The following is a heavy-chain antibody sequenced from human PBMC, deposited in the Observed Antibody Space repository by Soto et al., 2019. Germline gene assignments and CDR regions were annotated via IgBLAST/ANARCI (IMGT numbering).Heavy chain of an antibody. CDR2: IIPKLGIA. V-gene: IGHV1-69*04. CDR1: GGTFSSYS. D-gene: IGHD1-7*01. CDR3: ARDAVEAGTTNYYYYYMDV. Sequence: GASVKVSCKAPGGTFSSYSINWVRQAPGQGLEWMGRIIPKLGIANYAQKFQGRVTITADKSTSTAYMELSSLRSEDTAVYYCARDAVEAGTTNYYYYYMDVWGKGTTVTVSS. J-gene: IGHJ6*03.